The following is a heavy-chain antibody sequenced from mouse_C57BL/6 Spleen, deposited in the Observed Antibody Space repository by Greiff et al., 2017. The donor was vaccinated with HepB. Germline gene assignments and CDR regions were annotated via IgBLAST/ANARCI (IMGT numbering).Heavy chain of an antibody. Sequence: DVKLVESGGGLVKPGGSLKLSCAASGFTFSSYAMSWVRQTPEKRLEWVATISDGGSYTYYPDNVKGRFTISRDNAKNNLYLQMSHLKSEDTAMYYCARDYSNYELDYWGQGTTLTVSS. CDR3: ARDYSNYELDY. V-gene: IGHV5-4*01. CDR1: GFTFSSYA. D-gene: IGHD2-5*01. J-gene: IGHJ2*01. CDR2: ISDGGSYT.